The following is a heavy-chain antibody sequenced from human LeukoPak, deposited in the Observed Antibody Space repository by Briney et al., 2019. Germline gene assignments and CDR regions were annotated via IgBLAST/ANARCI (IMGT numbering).Heavy chain of an antibody. CDR3: ARVSYYDSSGYYYADAFDI. J-gene: IGHJ3*02. CDR2: IYYSGST. D-gene: IGHD3-22*01. V-gene: IGHV4-59*01. Sequence: SETLSLTCTVSGGSISSYYWSWIRQPPGKGLEWIGYIYYSGSTNYNPSLKSRVTISVDTSKNQFSLKLSSVTAADTAVYYCARVSYYDSSGYYYADAFDIWGQGTMVTVSS. CDR1: GGSISSYY.